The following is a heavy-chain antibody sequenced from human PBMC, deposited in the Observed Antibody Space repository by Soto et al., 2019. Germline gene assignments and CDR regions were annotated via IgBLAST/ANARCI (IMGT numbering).Heavy chain of an antibody. J-gene: IGHJ6*02. Sequence: KPSETLSLTCAVYGGSFSGYYWSWIRQPPGKGLEWIGEINHSGSTNYNPSLKSRVTISVDTSKNQFSLKLSSVTAADTAVYYCARRGIWFGELLSFYYYYGMDVWGQGTTVTAP. D-gene: IGHD3-10*01. CDR1: GGSFSGYY. V-gene: IGHV4-34*01. CDR2: INHSGST. CDR3: ARRGIWFGELLSFYYYYGMDV.